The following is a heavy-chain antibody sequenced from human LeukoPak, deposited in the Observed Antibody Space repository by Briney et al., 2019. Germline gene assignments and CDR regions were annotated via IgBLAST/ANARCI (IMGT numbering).Heavy chain of an antibody. V-gene: IGHV3-7*01. J-gene: IGHJ4*02. CDR3: AKYYYDSSGYYYFHNFDY. CDR1: GFTLSSYA. CDR2: IKQDGSEK. D-gene: IGHD3-22*01. Sequence: PGGSLRLSCAASGFTLSSYAMSWVRQAPGKGLEWVANIKQDGSEKYYVDSVKGRFTISRDNAKNSLYLQMNSLRAEDTAVYYCAKYYYDSSGYYYFHNFDYWGQGTLVTVSS.